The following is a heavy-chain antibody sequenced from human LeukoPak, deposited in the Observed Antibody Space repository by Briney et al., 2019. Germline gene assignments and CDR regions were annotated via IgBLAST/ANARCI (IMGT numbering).Heavy chain of an antibody. CDR1: GGTFSSYA. D-gene: IGHD3-10*01. CDR2: IIPILGIA. Sequence: SVKVSCTASGGTFSSYAISWVRQAPGQGLEWMGRIIPILGIANYAQKFQGRVTITADKSTSTAYMQLNSLRAEDTAVYYCARSYGSGSSNFDYWGQGTLVTVSS. CDR3: ARSYGSGSSNFDY. V-gene: IGHV1-69*04. J-gene: IGHJ4*02.